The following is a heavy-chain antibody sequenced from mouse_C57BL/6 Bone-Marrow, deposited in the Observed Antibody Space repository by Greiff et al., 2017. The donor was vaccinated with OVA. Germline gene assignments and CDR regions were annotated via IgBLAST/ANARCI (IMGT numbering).Heavy chain of an antibody. J-gene: IGHJ4*01. CDR2: INPYNGGT. CDR3: ARPYYDPHGLYYYAMDY. Sequence: EVKVVESGPVLVKPGASVKMSCKASGYTFTDYYMNWVKQSHGKSLEWIGVINPYNGGTSYNQKFKGKATLTVDKSSSTAYMELNSLTSEDSAVYYCARPYYDPHGLYYYAMDYWGQGTSVTVSS. V-gene: IGHV1-19*01. CDR1: GYTFTDYY. D-gene: IGHD2-10*01.